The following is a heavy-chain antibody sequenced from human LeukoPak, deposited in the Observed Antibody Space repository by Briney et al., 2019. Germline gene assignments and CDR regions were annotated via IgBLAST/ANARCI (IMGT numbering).Heavy chain of an antibody. V-gene: IGHV4-34*01. CDR3: ARGRGYNSFDY. Sequence: SETLSLTCAVYGGSFSGYYWSWIRQPPGKGLEWIGEINHSGSTNYNPSLKSRVTISVDTSKNQFSLKLRSVTAADTAVHYCARGRGYNSFDYWGQGTLVTVS. CDR1: GGSFSGYY. CDR2: INHSGST. J-gene: IGHJ4*02. D-gene: IGHD5-24*01.